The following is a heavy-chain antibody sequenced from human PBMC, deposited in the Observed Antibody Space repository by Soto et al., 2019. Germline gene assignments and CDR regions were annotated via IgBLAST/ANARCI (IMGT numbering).Heavy chain of an antibody. CDR2: IYYSGST. D-gene: IGHD3-9*01. CDR3: ATHFNLAAVDAFDI. CDR1: GGSISSYY. Sequence: SETLSLTCTVSGGSISSYYWSWIRQPPGKGLEWIGYIYYSGSTNYNPSLKSRVTISVDTSKNQFSLKLSSVTAADTAVYYCATHFNLAAVDAFDIWGQGTMVTVSS. V-gene: IGHV4-59*01. J-gene: IGHJ3*02.